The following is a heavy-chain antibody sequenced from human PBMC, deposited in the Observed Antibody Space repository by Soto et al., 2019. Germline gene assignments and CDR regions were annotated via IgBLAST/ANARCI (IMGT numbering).Heavy chain of an antibody. V-gene: IGHV4-39*01. J-gene: IGHJ4*02. CDR1: GDSITTNSYF. Sequence: QLQLQESGPGLVKPSETLSLTCTVSGDSITTNSYFWAWIRQPPGKGLEWIGSIYYSGTTYYNPSLRSRVTISVDRSKNQFSLKLSSVTAADTAVYYCARHFSVDYFDSWGQGALVTVSS. CDR2: IYYSGTT. CDR3: ARHFSVDYFDS.